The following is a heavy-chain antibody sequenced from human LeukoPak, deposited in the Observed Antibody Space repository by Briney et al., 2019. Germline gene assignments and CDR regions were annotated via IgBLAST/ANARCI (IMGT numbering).Heavy chain of an antibody. D-gene: IGHD7-27*01. J-gene: IGHJ3*02. CDR3: ARIREAQSSNWEDAFDI. CDR1: GFTFSSYG. V-gene: IGHV3-21*01. Sequence: GGSLRLSCAASGFTFSSYGMNWVRQAPGKGLEWVSSISSSSSYIYYADSVKGRFTISRDNAKNSLYLQMNSLRAEDTAVYYCARIREAQSSNWEDAFDIWGQGTMVTVSS. CDR2: ISSSSSYI.